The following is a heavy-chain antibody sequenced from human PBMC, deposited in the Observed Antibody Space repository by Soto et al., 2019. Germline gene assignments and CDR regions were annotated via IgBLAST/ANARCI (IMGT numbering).Heavy chain of an antibody. CDR2: IYYTGST. CDR1: GGSISNYY. J-gene: IGHJ5*02. Sequence: SETLSLTCTVSGGSISNYYWNWIRQPPGKGLEWIGYIYYTGSTNYNPSLKSRVTMSVDTSKNQFSLKLTSVTAADTAMYYCARSYADSSYKPFDPWGQGTLVTVSS. V-gene: IGHV4-59*08. CDR3: ARSYADSSYKPFDP. D-gene: IGHD1-20*01.